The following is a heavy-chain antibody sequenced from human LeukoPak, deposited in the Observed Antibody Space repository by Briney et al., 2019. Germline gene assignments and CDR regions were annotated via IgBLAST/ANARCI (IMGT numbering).Heavy chain of an antibody. Sequence: GGSLRLSYAASGFTFSRAWMSWVRQAPGKGLEWVANIKEDGSEDYYADSVKGRFATSKDNAKNSLYLQMNNLRAEDTAMYYCARDADGYEDWGQGTLVIVSS. CDR2: IKEDGSED. J-gene: IGHJ4*02. CDR3: ARDADGYED. D-gene: IGHD5-24*01. CDR1: GFTFSRAW. V-gene: IGHV3-7*01.